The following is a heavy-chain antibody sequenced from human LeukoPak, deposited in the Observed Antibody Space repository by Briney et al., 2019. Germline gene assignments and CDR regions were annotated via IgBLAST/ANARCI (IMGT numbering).Heavy chain of an antibody. Sequence: GGSLRLSCAASGFTFSSYWMHWVRHAPGKGLVWVSRINSDGSSTSYADSVRGRFTISRDNAKNTLYLQMNSLRAEDTAVYYCARMSYSYGYEDYWGQGTLVTVSS. CDR1: GFTFSSYW. V-gene: IGHV3-74*01. D-gene: IGHD5-18*01. J-gene: IGHJ4*02. CDR3: ARMSYSYGYEDY. CDR2: INSDGSST.